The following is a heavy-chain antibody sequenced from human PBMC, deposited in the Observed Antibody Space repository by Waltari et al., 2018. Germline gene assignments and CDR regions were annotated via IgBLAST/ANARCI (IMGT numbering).Heavy chain of an antibody. Sequence: QVQLVQSGAEVKKPGSSVKVSCKASGGTFSSYAINWVRQARGQGLEWMGGSIPIFGKANYAQECQGRVTITADETTSTAYMELSSLRSEDTAVYYCASHCSGGSCYPDFDYWGQGTLVTVSS. J-gene: IGHJ4*02. D-gene: IGHD2-15*01. V-gene: IGHV1-69*13. CDR3: ASHCSGGSCYPDFDY. CDR1: GGTFSSYA. CDR2: SIPIFGKA.